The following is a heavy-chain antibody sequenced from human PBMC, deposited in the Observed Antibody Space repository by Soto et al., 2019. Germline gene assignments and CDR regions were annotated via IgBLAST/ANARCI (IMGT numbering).Heavy chain of an antibody. D-gene: IGHD5-12*01. CDR2: INSDGSST. V-gene: IGHV3-74*01. J-gene: IGHJ5*02. CDR1: GFTFSSYW. Sequence: GGSLRLSCAASGFTFSSYWMHWVRQAPGKGLVWVSRINSDGSSTSYADSVKGRFNISRDNARNTLYLQMNSQRAEDTAVYYCAHISPYSGRTWGQGTLVTVSS. CDR3: AHISPYSGRT.